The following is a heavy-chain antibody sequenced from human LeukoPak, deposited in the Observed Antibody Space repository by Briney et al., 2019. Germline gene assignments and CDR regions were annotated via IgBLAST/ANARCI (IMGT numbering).Heavy chain of an antibody. CDR3: ARGLAAGIYLAFDY. D-gene: IGHD6-13*01. CDR1: GFTFSSYA. CDR2: ISGSGGST. Sequence: GGSLRLSCAASGFTFSSYAMNWVRQAPGKGLEWVSGISGSGGSTYYADSVKGRFTISRDNSKNTLYLQMNSLRAEDTAVYYCARGLAAGIYLAFDYWGQGTLVTVSS. J-gene: IGHJ4*02. V-gene: IGHV3-23*01.